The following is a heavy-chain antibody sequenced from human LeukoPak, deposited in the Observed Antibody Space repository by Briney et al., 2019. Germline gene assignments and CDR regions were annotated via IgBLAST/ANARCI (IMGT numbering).Heavy chain of an antibody. V-gene: IGHV4-39*01. J-gene: IGHJ4*02. CDR2: IYYSGST. CDR3: ARLFVDPGSSWYHPPPYFDY. Sequence: SETLSLTCTVSGGSISSSSYYWGWIRQPPGKGLEWIGSIYYSGSTYYNPSLKSRVTISVDTSKNQFSLKLSSVTAADTAVYYCARLFVDPGSSWYHPPPYFDYWGQGTLVTVSS. D-gene: IGHD6-13*01. CDR1: GGSISSSSYY.